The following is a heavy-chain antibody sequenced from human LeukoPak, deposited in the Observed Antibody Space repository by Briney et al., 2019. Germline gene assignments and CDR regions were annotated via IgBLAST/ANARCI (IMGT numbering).Heavy chain of an antibody. D-gene: IGHD6-6*01. V-gene: IGHV1-46*01. CDR2: INPSGGGT. J-gene: IGHJ4*02. CDR3: ARGSSSSPKRFDY. CDR1: GYTFTSYY. Sequence: ASMKVSCKASGYTFTSYYMNWVRQAPGQGPEWMGVINPSGGGTSYAQKFQGRVTMTRDTSTSTVYMELYSLRSEDTAVYYCARGSSSSPKRFDYWGQGTLVTVSS.